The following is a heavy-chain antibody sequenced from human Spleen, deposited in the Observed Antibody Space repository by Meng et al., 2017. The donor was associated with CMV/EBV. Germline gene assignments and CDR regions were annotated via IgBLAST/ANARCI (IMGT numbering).Heavy chain of an antibody. J-gene: IGHJ6*02. CDR1: GFTFDDYA. V-gene: IGHV3-30-3*01. D-gene: IGHD2-2*01. CDR2: ISYDGSNE. CDR3: ARGAHCSSTSCSSYFYYAIDV. Sequence: GGSLRLSCAASGFTFDDYAMHWVRQAPGKGLEWVAIISYDGSNEYYGDFVKGRFTIFRDNYKDTLYLQMNSLRSEDTAVYYCARGAHCSSTSCSSYFYYAIDVWGQGTTVTVSS.